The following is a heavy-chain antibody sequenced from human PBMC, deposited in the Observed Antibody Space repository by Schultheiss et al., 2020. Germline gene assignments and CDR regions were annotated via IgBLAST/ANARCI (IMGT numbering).Heavy chain of an antibody. CDR2: IYYSGST. V-gene: IGHV4-39*02. CDR1: GGSISSSSYY. J-gene: IGHJ6*02. Sequence: SETLSLTCTVSGGSISSSSYYWGWIRQPPGKGLEWIGSIYYSGSTYYNPSLKSRVTISVDTSKNQFSLKLSSVTAADTAVYYCARDRYFEGDLYGMDVWGQGTTVTVSS. CDR3: ARDRYFEGDLYGMDV. D-gene: IGHD3-9*01.